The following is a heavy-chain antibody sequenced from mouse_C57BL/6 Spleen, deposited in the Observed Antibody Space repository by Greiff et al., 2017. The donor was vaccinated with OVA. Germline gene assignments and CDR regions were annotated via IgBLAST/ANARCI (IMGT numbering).Heavy chain of an antibody. CDR3: ARSGDYYGSSYDY. Sequence: VQLQQPGAELVMPGASVKLSCKASGYTFTSYWMHWVKQRPGQGLEWIGELDPSDSYTNYNQKFKGKSTLTVAKSSSTAYMQLSSLTSEDSAVYYCARSGDYYGSSYDYWGQGTTLTVSS. J-gene: IGHJ2*01. V-gene: IGHV1-69*01. D-gene: IGHD1-1*01. CDR1: GYTFTSYW. CDR2: LDPSDSYT.